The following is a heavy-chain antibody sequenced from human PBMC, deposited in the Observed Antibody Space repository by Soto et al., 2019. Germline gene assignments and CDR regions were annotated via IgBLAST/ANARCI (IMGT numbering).Heavy chain of an antibody. Sequence: KSSVTLSLTCTVSGGSIKVGGYYWGWIRQPPGKGLEWVATIYYSGTTYYNPSLKSRLTVSLDTSKNQFSLDLSSVTAADTAFYYCARLAYSDYRTWGQGTLVTVSS. CDR1: GGSIKVGGYY. V-gene: IGHV4-39*01. CDR2: IYYSGTT. J-gene: IGHJ4*02. CDR3: ARLAYSDYRT. D-gene: IGHD5-12*01.